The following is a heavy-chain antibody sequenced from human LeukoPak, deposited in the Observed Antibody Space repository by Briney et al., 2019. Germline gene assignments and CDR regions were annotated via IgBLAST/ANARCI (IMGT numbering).Heavy chain of an antibody. Sequence: ASVTVSCKVSGYTLTELSMHWVRQAPGKGLEWMGGFDPEDGETIYAQKLQGRVTMTTDTSTSTAYMELRSLRSDDTAVYYCASFKLETYYYYGMDVWGQGTTVTVSS. CDR2: FDPEDGET. V-gene: IGHV1-24*01. D-gene: IGHD1-1*01. CDR3: ASFKLETYYYYGMDV. CDR1: GYTLTELS. J-gene: IGHJ6*02.